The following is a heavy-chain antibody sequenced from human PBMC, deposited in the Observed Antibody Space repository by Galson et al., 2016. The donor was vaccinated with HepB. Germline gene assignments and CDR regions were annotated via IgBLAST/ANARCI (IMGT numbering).Heavy chain of an antibody. V-gene: IGHV3-30*18. D-gene: IGHD1-26*01. CDR1: GFAFKKFG. Sequence: SLRLSCAASGFAFKKFGIHWVRQAPGRGLEWVAVISFDGNNKYYLNSVRGRFTISRDNSNNTLYLQMNSLRLEDTAVYFCAKGVASTRELDHWGQGTLVIVSS. J-gene: IGHJ4*02. CDR3: AKGVASTRELDH. CDR2: ISFDGNNK.